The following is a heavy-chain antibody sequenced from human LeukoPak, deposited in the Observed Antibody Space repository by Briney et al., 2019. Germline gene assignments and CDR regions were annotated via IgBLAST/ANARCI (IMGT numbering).Heavy chain of an antibody. CDR3: ARGVVAATNAAEYFQH. D-gene: IGHD2-15*01. V-gene: IGHV4-30-4*01. CDR2: IYYSGST. CDR1: GGSISSGDYY. J-gene: IGHJ1*01. Sequence: SETLSLTCTVSGGSISSGDYYWSWLRQPPGKGLEWIGYIYYSGSTYYNPSLKSRVTISVDTSKNQFSLKLSSVTAADTAVYYCARGVVAATNAAEYFQHWGQGTLVTVSS.